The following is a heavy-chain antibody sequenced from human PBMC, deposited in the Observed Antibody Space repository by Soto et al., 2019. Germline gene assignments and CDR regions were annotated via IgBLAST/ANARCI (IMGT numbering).Heavy chain of an antibody. V-gene: IGHV1-69*02. D-gene: IGHD3-10*01. Sequence: QVQLVQSGAEVKRPGSSVKVSCKASCDTFAFYSINWVRQAPGLGPEWMGRINPILSMSNYAQRFQGRVTMTADKSTSTAYMVLNSLRSEDTAIYYCATSYGSGYRAFDYWGQGAPVTVSS. CDR3: ATSYGSGYRAFDY. J-gene: IGHJ4*02. CDR1: CDTFAFYS. CDR2: INPILSMS.